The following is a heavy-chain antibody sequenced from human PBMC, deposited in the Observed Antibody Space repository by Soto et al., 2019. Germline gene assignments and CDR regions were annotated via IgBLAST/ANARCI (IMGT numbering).Heavy chain of an antibody. V-gene: IGHV3-30*18. CDR1: GFTFSSYG. D-gene: IGHD6-13*01. CDR2: ISYDGSNK. Sequence: QVQLVESGGGVVQPGRSLRLSCAASGFTFSSYGMHWVRQAPGKGLEWVAVISYDGSNKYYADSVKGRFTISRDNSKNTLYLKMNSRRVEDTALYYWAKDQVDSTSGRYYYYGRAVWGQGTTVTVSS. J-gene: IGHJ6*02. CDR3: AKDQVDSTSGRYYYYGRAV.